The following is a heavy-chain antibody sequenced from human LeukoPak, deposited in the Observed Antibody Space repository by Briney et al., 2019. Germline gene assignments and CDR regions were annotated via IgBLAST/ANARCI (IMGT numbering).Heavy chain of an antibody. V-gene: IGHV3-7*01. CDR1: GFTFSTSW. CDR3: ATSLDAPGNY. J-gene: IGHJ4*02. D-gene: IGHD6-13*01. CDR2: INKDGRQT. Sequence: PGGSLRLSCVVSGFTFSTSWMAWVRQAPGKGQEWLANINKDGRQTYYVDSVKGRFTISRDNAENSLHLQMNSLRAEDTAVYYCATSLDAPGNYWGQGSLVTVSS.